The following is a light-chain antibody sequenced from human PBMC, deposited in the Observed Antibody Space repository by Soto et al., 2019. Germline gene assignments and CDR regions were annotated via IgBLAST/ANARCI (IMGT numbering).Light chain of an antibody. J-gene: IGKJ1*01. CDR2: GAS. CDR3: QQYATSPWT. V-gene: IGKV3-20*01. Sequence: ETVLTQSPGTLSLSPGERATLPCRASQSVRSSYLAWYQQKLGQAPRLLIYGASSRAIGIPDRFSGSGSGTDFTLSISRLEPEDFAVYYCQQYATSPWTFGQGTKVDIK. CDR1: QSVRSSY.